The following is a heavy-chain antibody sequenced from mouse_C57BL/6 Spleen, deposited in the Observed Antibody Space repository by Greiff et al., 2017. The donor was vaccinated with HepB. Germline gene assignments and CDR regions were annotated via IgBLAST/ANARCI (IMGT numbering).Heavy chain of an antibody. CDR3: AITTVVAGAMDY. CDR2: IDPSDSEN. CDR1: GYTFTSYW. Sequence: QVQLKESGAELVRPGSSVKLSCKASGYTFTSYWMHWVKQRPIQGLEWIGNIDPSDSENHYNQKFKDKATLTVDKSSSTAYMQLSSLTSEDSAVYYCAITTVVAGAMDYWGQGTSVTVSS. D-gene: IGHD1-1*01. J-gene: IGHJ4*01. V-gene: IGHV1-52*01.